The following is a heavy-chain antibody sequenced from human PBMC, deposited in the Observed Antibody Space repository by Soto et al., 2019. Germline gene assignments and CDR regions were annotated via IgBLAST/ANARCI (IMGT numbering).Heavy chain of an antibody. J-gene: IGHJ4*02. CDR2: IGSKSDGGTT. CDR1: GFTFSNAR. CDR3: ATEYCSGTSCSGCRHYFDC. D-gene: IGHD2-2*01. Sequence: EVQLVESGGGLVKPGGSLRLSCAASGFTFSNARMTWVRQTPGKGLEWVGRIGSKSDGGTTDYAAPVKGRFTISRDDSKNTLYVEMNNLKTEDTAVYYCATEYCSGTSCSGCRHYFDCWGQGTLVAVSS. V-gene: IGHV3-15*04.